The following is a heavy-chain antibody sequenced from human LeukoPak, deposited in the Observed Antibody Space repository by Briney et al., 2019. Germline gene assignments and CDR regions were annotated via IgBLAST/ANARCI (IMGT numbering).Heavy chain of an antibody. Sequence: GASVKVSCKASGDTFSRYAISWVRQAPGQGLKWMGGIIPIFGTADYAQKFQGRVTITADESTSTAYMELSSLRSEDTAVYYCARGRPYAFDIWGQGTMVTVSS. J-gene: IGHJ3*02. CDR2: IIPIFGTA. V-gene: IGHV1-69*13. CDR3: ARGRPYAFDI. CDR1: GDTFSRYA.